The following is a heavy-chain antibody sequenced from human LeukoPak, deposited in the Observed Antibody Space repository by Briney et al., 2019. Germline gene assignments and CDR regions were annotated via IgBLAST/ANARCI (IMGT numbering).Heavy chain of an antibody. CDR3: ARAPHYGDSVRAFDI. J-gene: IGHJ3*02. CDR1: GYTFTYYA. Sequence: ASVKVSCKASGYTFTYYAMNWVRQAPGQGLEWMGWIDTNTGNPTYAQGFTGRFVFSLDTSVSTAYLQISSLKAEDTAVYYCARAPHYGDSVRAFDIWGQGTMVTVSS. V-gene: IGHV7-4-1*02. CDR2: IDTNTGNP. D-gene: IGHD4-17*01.